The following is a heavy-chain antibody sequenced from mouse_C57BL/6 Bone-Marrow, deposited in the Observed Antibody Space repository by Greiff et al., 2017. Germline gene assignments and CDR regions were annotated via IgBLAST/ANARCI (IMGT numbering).Heavy chain of an antibody. CDR1: GFSFTTYA. CDR2: IRRKSNNSAT. Sequence: EVMLVESGGGLVQPKGSLKLSCAASGFSFTTYAMNWVRQAPGKGLEWVARIRRKSNNSATYYADSGKDRFTISREDSESMLYYKMNNLKTEDTAMYYCVGHGGDDYYDFDYWGQGTTLTVSA. V-gene: IGHV10-1*01. CDR3: VGHGGDDYYDFDY. J-gene: IGHJ2*01. D-gene: IGHD2-3*01.